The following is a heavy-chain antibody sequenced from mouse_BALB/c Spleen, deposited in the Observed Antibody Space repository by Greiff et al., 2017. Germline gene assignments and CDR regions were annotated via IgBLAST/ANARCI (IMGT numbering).Heavy chain of an antibody. J-gene: IGHJ4*01. CDR3: ARFITTVGNAMDY. V-gene: IGHV5-6-5*01. CDR2: ISSGGST. D-gene: IGHD1-1*01. CDR1: GFTFSSYA. Sequence: EVQLVESGGGLVKPGGSLKLSCAASGFTFSSYAMSWVRQTPEKRLEWVASISSGGSTYYPDSVKGRFTISRDNARNNLYLQMSSLRSEDTAMYYCARFITTVGNAMDYWGQGTSVTVSS.